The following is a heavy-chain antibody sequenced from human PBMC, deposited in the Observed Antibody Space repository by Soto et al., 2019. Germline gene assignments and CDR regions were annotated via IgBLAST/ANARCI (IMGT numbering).Heavy chain of an antibody. D-gene: IGHD3-16*01. Sequence: GGSLRLSCAASGFTFSNAWMSWVRQAPGKGLEWVGRIKSKTDGGTTDYAAPVKGRFTISRDDSKNTLYLQMNCLKTEDTAVYYCTTDRYYDYVWGSSHWGQGTLVTVSS. CDR1: GFTFSNAW. V-gene: IGHV3-15*01. J-gene: IGHJ4*02. CDR2: IKSKTDGGTT. CDR3: TTDRYYDYVWGSSH.